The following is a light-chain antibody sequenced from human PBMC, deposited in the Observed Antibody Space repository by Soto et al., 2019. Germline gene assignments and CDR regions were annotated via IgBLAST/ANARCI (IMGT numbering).Light chain of an antibody. CDR1: QSVFIN. CDR3: QQYNNWPLLS. V-gene: IGKV3-15*01. Sequence: EMVMTQSPATLSVSPGERATLSCRAYQSVFINLAWYQKKPGQAPRLLIYRASTRATGVPGRFSGGGSGTEFTLTISSLQAEDSAVYYCQQYNNWPLLSFGGGTKVEI. J-gene: IGKJ4*01. CDR2: RAS.